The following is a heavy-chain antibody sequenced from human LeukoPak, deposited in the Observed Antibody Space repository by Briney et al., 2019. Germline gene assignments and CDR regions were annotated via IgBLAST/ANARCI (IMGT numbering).Heavy chain of an antibody. CDR2: IYPSDSDT. D-gene: IGHD3-10*01. CDR1: GYIFTSFW. J-gene: IGHJ6*04. V-gene: IGHV5-51*01. CDR3: ARSSGSYFSV. Sequence: GESLKISCKCSGYIFTSFWIGWVRQMPGKGLEWMGIIYPSDSDTRYSPSFQGQVTISADKSINTAYLQWSSLKASDTAMYFCARSSGSYFSVWGKGTTVTVSS.